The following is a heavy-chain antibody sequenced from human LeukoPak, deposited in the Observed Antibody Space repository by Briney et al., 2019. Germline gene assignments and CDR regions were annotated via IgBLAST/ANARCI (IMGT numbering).Heavy chain of an antibody. V-gene: IGHV4-59*12. D-gene: IGHD3-3*01. CDR2: IYYSGST. J-gene: IGHJ3*02. CDR1: GGSISSYY. Sequence: SETLSLTCTVSGGSISSYYWSWIRQPPGKGLEWIGYIYYSGSTNYNPSLKSRVTISVDRSKNQFSLKLSSVTAADTAVYYCARVVAYDFWSGYYIKAFDIWGQGTMVTVSS. CDR3: ARVVAYDFWSGYYIKAFDI.